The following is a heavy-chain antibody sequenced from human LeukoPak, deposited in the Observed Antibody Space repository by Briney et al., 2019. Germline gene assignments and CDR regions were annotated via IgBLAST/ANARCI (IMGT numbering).Heavy chain of an antibody. CDR2: ISGSGGST. V-gene: IGHV3-23*01. CDR3: ASVGGQQLVFYYGMDV. J-gene: IGHJ6*02. Sequence: PGGSLRLSCAASGFTFSSYAMSWVRQAPGKGLEWVSAISGSGGSTYYADSVKGRFTISRDNSKNTLYLQMNSLRAEDTAVYYCASVGGQQLVFYYGMDVWGQGTTVTVSS. CDR1: GFTFSSYA. D-gene: IGHD6-13*01.